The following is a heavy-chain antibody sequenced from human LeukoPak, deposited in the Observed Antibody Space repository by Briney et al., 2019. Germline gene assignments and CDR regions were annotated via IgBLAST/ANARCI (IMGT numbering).Heavy chain of an antibody. CDR2: INPNRGGT. CDR1: GYTFTGYY. Sequence: GASVKVSCKASGYTFTGYYMHWVRQAPGQGLEWMGWINPNRGGTNYAQKFQGRVTMSRDTSISTAYMELSRLRSDDTAVYYCARDKDYYGSGSYPDYWGQGTLVTVSS. J-gene: IGHJ4*02. CDR3: ARDKDYYGSGSYPDY. D-gene: IGHD3-10*01. V-gene: IGHV1-2*02.